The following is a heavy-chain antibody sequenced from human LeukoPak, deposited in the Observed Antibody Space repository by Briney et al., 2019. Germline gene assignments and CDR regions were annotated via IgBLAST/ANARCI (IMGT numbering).Heavy chain of an antibody. Sequence: GGSLRLSCAASGSTLSDQYIDWVRQAPGKGLEWVGHIKSKSEGETTDFAAPVRGRFTISRDDSKNTVYLQMNSLKTEDTAVYYCATPPGYWGSAPFDFWGQGTVVTVSS. CDR2: IKSKSEGETT. V-gene: IGHV3-15*01. CDR3: ATPPGYWGSAPFDF. CDR1: GSTLSDQY. J-gene: IGHJ4*02. D-gene: IGHD7-27*01.